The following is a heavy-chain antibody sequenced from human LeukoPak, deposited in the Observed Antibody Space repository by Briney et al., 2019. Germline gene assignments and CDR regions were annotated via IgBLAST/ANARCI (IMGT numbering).Heavy chain of an antibody. D-gene: IGHD6-19*01. V-gene: IGHV3-53*01. Sequence: GGSLRLSCAASGFTVSSNYMSWVRQAPGKGLEWVSVIYSGGSTYYADSVKGRFTISRDNSKNTLYPQMNSLRAEDTAVYYCARDSGWGAFDIWGQGTMVTVSS. CDR2: IYSGGST. CDR3: ARDSGWGAFDI. J-gene: IGHJ3*02. CDR1: GFTVSSNY.